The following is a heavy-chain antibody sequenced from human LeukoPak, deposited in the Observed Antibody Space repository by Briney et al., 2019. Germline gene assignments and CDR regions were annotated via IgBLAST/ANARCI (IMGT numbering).Heavy chain of an antibody. CDR1: GYTFTSYY. V-gene: IGHV1-46*01. CDR3: ARGTGYSGSYSDDAFDI. CDR2: INPSGGST. Sequence: GASVKVSCKASGYTFTSYYMHWVRQAPGQGLEWMGIINPSGGSTSYAQKFQGRVTMTRDTSTSTVYMELSSLRSEDTAVYYCARGTGYSGSYSDDAFDIWGQGTMVTVSS. D-gene: IGHD1-26*01. J-gene: IGHJ3*02.